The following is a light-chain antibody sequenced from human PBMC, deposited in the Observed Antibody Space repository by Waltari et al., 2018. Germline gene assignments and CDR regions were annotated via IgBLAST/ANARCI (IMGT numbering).Light chain of an antibody. V-gene: IGKV3-20*01. CDR2: DAS. J-gene: IGKJ1*01. Sequence: EIVLTQSPGTLSLSPGERATLSCRAGQSVTRTLAWYQQKPGQAPRLLIYDASIRATGIPDRFSGSGSGTDFSLTISRLEPEDFAVYYCQKYGTRPATFGQGTKVEIK. CDR3: QKYGTRPAT. CDR1: QSVTRT.